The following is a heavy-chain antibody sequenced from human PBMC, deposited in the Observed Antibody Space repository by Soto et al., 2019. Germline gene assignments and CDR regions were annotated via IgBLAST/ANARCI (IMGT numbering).Heavy chain of an antibody. CDR2: IISMFRTA. CDR1: GGTFNTYT. D-gene: IGHD3-22*01. V-gene: IGHV1-69*01. Sequence: QVQLVQSGAEVKEPGSSVKVSCQVSGGTFNTYTISWVRQAPGQGLEWMGGIISMFRTAEYAQRFQGRVTITADESTRTVYMEMRSLRSDDTAVYYCARAAKRYYYDSSGHEDPFDYWGQGTLVTVSS. J-gene: IGHJ4*02. CDR3: ARAAKRYYYDSSGHEDPFDY.